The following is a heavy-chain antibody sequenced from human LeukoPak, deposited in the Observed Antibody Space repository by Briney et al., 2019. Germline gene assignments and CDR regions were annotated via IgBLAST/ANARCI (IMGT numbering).Heavy chain of an antibody. D-gene: IGHD3-10*01. Sequence: GGSLRLSCAASGFTFSSYAMSWVRQAPGKGLEWVSGISGSGGSTYYADSVKGRFTISRDNAKNSLYLQMNSLRAEDTAVYYCARTLYYGSGYDYRGQGTLVTVSS. CDR3: ARTLYYGSGYDY. CDR2: ISGSGGST. J-gene: IGHJ4*02. V-gene: IGHV3-23*01. CDR1: GFTFSSYA.